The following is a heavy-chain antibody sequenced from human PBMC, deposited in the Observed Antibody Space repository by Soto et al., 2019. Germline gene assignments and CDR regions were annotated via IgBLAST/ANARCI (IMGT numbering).Heavy chain of an antibody. CDR1: GGSVSSGSYY. D-gene: IGHD3-9*01. V-gene: IGHV4-61*01. Sequence: SETLSLTCTVSGGSVSSGSYYWSWIRQPPGKGLEWIGYIYYSGSTNYNPSLKSRVTISVDTSKNQFSLKLSSVTAADTAVYYCARGHYDILTGASRYFDYWGQGTLVTVSS. J-gene: IGHJ4*02. CDR2: IYYSGST. CDR3: ARGHYDILTGASRYFDY.